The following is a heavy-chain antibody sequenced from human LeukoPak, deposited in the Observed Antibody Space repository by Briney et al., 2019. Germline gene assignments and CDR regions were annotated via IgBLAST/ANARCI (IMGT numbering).Heavy chain of an antibody. V-gene: IGHV3-23*01. Sequence: GGSLRLSCAASGFTFSTYAMSWVRQSPGKGLEWVSAISGSDAGTYYADSMKGRFTISRDNAKNTLYLQMNSLRAEDTAVYYCAKSLWFGELLYYFDYWGQGTLVTVSS. CDR1: GFTFSTYA. D-gene: IGHD3-10*01. J-gene: IGHJ4*02. CDR3: AKSLWFGELLYYFDY. CDR2: ISGSDAGT.